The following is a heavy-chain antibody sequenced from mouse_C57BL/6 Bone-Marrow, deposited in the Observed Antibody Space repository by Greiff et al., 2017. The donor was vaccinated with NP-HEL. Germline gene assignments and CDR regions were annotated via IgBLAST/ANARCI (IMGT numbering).Heavy chain of an antibody. J-gene: IGHJ3*01. Sequence: EVMLVESGGGLVKPGGSLKLSCAASGFTFSSYAMSWVRQTPEKRLEWVATISDGGSYTYYPDNVKGRFTISRDNAKNNLYLQMSHLKSEDTAMYYCARDEAPSSGYVPYWGQGTLVTVSA. V-gene: IGHV5-4*01. CDR1: GFTFSSYA. CDR2: ISDGGSYT. CDR3: ARDEAPSSGYVPY. D-gene: IGHD3-2*02.